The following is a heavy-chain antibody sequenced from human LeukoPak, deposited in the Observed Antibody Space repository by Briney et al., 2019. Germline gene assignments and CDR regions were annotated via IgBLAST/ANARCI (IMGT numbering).Heavy chain of an antibody. Sequence: SETLSLTCRVSGGSISNYFWTWIRQPPGKGLEWIGYIYSSGSTYYNPSLMSRVTISVDTSKNRFSLKLSTVTAADTAVYYCARRPTGDPKFDYWGQGTLVTVSS. CDR1: GGSISNYF. D-gene: IGHD7-27*01. V-gene: IGHV4-59*08. J-gene: IGHJ4*02. CDR3: ARRPTGDPKFDY. CDR2: IYSSGST.